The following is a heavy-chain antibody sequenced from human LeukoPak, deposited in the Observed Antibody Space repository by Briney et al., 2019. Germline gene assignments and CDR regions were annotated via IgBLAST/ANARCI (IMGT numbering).Heavy chain of an antibody. J-gene: IGHJ6*02. Sequence: ASVKVSCKASGYTFSNYGISWVRQAPGQGLEWMGWISGYNGNTKNAQKLQGRVTMTTDTSTSTAYMELRNLRSEDTAVYYCARDPYYYYYGMDVWGQGTTVTVSS. CDR3: ARDPYYYYYGMDV. CDR1: GYTFSNYG. CDR2: ISGYNGNT. V-gene: IGHV1-18*01.